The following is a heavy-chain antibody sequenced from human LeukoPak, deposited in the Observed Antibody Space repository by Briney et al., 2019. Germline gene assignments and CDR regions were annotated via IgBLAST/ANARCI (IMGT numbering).Heavy chain of an antibody. D-gene: IGHD3-16*01. V-gene: IGHV1-69*04. CDR2: IIPILGIA. Sequence: GASVEVSCKASGGTFSSYAISWVRQAPGQGLEWMGRIIPILGIANYAQKFQGRVTITADKSTSTAYMELSSLRSEDTAVYYCARVVGSGPGWGQGTMVTVSS. J-gene: IGHJ3*01. CDR3: ARVVGSGPG. CDR1: GGTFSSYA.